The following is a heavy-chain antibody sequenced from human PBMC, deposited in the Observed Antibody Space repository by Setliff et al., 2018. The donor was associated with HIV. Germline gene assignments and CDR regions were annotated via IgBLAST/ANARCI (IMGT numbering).Heavy chain of an antibody. CDR3: AKCRLQFLERCNDAFDI. V-gene: IGHV1-8*02. Sequence: ASVKVSCKASGYTFTSYDINWVRQATGQGLEWMGWMNPNSGNTGYAQKFQGRVTMTRNTSISTAYMELSSLRSEDTAMYYCAKCRLQFLERCNDAFDIWGPGTMVTVSS. CDR2: MNPNSGNT. D-gene: IGHD3-3*01. J-gene: IGHJ3*02. CDR1: GYTFTSYD.